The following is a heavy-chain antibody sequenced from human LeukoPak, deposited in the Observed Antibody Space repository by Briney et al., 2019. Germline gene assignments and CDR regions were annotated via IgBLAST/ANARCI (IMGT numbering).Heavy chain of an antibody. V-gene: IGHV1-18*01. CDR1: GYTFTSYG. CDR3: ARGTMVRGVIIAGLDY. CDR2: ISAYNGNT. D-gene: IGHD3-10*01. J-gene: IGHJ4*02. Sequence: GASVKVSCKASGYTFTSYGISWVRQAPGQGLEWMGWISAYNGNTNYAQKLQGRVTMTTDTSTSTAYMELRSLRSDATAVYYCARGTMVRGVIIAGLDYWGQGTLVTVSS.